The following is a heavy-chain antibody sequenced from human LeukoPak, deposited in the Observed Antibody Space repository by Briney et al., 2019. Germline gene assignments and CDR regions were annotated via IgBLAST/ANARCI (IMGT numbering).Heavy chain of an antibody. D-gene: IGHD3-16*01. Sequence: ASVKVSCKASGYTFTGYYMHWVRQATGQGLEWMGWMNPNSGNTGYAQKFQGRVTMTRNTSISTAYMELSSLRSEDTAVYYCARGSSLYYDYVWGSQTTDYWGQGTLVTVSS. J-gene: IGHJ4*02. CDR3: ARGSSLYYDYVWGSQTTDY. CDR1: GYTFTGYY. V-gene: IGHV1-8*02. CDR2: MNPNSGNT.